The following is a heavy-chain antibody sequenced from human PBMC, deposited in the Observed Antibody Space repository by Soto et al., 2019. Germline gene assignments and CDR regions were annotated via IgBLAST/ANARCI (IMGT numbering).Heavy chain of an antibody. D-gene: IGHD5-12*01. Sequence: GASVKVSCKASGYTFTGYGISWVRQAPGQGLEWMGWISAYNGNTNYAQKLQGRVTMTTDTSTSTAYMELRSLRSDDTAVYYCARASDGYNPISGAGWPDYWGQGTLVTVSS. CDR3: ARASDGYNPISGAGWPDY. J-gene: IGHJ4*02. CDR1: GYTFTGYG. CDR2: ISAYNGNT. V-gene: IGHV1-18*01.